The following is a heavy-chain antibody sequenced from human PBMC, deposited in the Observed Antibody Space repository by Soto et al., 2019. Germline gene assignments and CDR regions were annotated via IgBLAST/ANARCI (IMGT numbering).Heavy chain of an antibody. CDR1: GFTFSSYW. V-gene: IGHV3-74*01. CDR3: ARVFRCVGGDACYTPFDY. D-gene: IGHD2-21*02. Sequence: EVQLVESGGGLVQPGGSLRLSCAASGFTFSSYWIYWVRQAPGKGPVWVSRISSDGTRISYGDSVKGRFTISRDNAKNALYLQIDSLRAEDTAVYYCARVFRCVGGDACYTPFDYWGQGTLVTVSS. CDR2: ISSDGTRI. J-gene: IGHJ4*02.